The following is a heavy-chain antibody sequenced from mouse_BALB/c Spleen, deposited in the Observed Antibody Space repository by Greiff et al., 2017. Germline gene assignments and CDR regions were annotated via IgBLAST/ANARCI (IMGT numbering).Heavy chain of an antibody. V-gene: IGHV1S81*02. CDR3: ARGGYYDAMDY. Sequence: VQLQQPGAELVKPGASVKLSCKASGYTFTSYWMHWVKQRPGQGLEWIGEINPSNGRTNYNEKFKSKATLTVDKSSSTAYMQLSSLTSEDSAVYYCARGGYYDAMDYWGQGTSVTVSS. D-gene: IGHD2-2*01. CDR2: INPSNGRT. J-gene: IGHJ4*01. CDR1: GYTFTSYW.